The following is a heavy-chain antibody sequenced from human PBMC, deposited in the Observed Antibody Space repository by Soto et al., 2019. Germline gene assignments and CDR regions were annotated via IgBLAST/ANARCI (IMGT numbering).Heavy chain of an antibody. V-gene: IGHV3-33*01. CDR3: ARGERYSGYDPIRYYYYYGMDV. J-gene: IGHJ6*02. CDR2: IWYDGSNK. D-gene: IGHD5-12*01. Sequence: GGSLRLSCAASGFTFSSYGMHWVRQAPGKGLEWVAVIWYDGSNKYYADSVKGRFTISRDNSKNTLYLQMNSLRAEDTAVYYCARGERYSGYDPIRYYYYYGMDVWGQGTTVTVSS. CDR1: GFTFSSYG.